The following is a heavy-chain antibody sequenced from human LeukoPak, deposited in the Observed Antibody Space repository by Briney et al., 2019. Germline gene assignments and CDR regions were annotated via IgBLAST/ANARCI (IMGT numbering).Heavy chain of an antibody. J-gene: IGHJ4*02. CDR3: AREDLVRGVIGPDY. V-gene: IGHV1-18*01. Sequence: GASVKVSCKALGYTFISFGISWARQAPGQGLEWMGRISTYNGNTKTAQNLQGRVTMTTDTSTSTAYVELRSLSSDDTAVYYCAREDLVRGVIGPDYWGQGTLVTVSS. CDR2: ISTYNGNT. D-gene: IGHD3-10*01. CDR1: GYTFISFG.